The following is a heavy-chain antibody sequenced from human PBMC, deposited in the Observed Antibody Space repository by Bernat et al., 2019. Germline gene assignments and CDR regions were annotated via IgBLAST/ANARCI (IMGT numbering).Heavy chain of an antibody. CDR1: GFTFSSYA. CDR3: AKHRPRDFWSGYSNFDY. J-gene: IGHJ4*02. V-gene: IGHV3-23*04. D-gene: IGHD3-3*01. Sequence: VQLVESGGGLVQPGGSLRLSCAASGFTFSSYAMSWVRQAPGKGLEWVSAISGSGGSTYYADSVKGRFTISRDNSKNTLYLQMNSLRAEDTAVYYCAKHRPRDFWSGYSNFDYWGQGTLVTVSS. CDR2: ISGSGGST.